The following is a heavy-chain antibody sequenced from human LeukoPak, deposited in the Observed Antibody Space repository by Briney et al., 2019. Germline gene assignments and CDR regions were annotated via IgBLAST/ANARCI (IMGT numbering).Heavy chain of an antibody. CDR3: AKDLVGTLPDAFDI. D-gene: IGHD4-23*01. CDR2: ISGSSGTT. J-gene: IGHJ3*02. Sequence: GGSLRLSCAASGFAFSNHVMAWVRLAPEKGLEWVSAISGSSGTTHYADSVHGRFTISRDNSKSTLYLQLNSLRADDSAVYYCAKDLVGTLPDAFDIWGQGTMVTVSS. V-gene: IGHV3-23*01. CDR1: GFAFSNHV.